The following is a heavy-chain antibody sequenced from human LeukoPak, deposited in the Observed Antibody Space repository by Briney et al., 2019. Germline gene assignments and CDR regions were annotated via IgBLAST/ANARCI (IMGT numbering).Heavy chain of an antibody. CDR2: IYYSGST. J-gene: IGHJ3*02. Sequence: SETLSLTCTVSGGSISSYYWSWIRQPPGKGLEWIGYIYYSGSTNYNPSLKSRVTISVDTSKNQFSLKLSSVTAADTAVYYCARDRGMTAAAGTFDDAFDIWGQGTMVTVSS. CDR1: GGSISSYY. CDR3: ARDRGMTAAAGTFDDAFDI. V-gene: IGHV4-59*01. D-gene: IGHD6-13*01.